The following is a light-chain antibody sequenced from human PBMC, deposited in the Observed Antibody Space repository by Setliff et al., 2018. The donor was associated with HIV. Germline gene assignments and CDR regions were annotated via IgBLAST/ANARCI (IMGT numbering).Light chain of an antibody. V-gene: IGLV2-23*02. Sequence: QSVLTQPASLSGSPGQSVTIPCTGISSDVGSYNLVSWYRQYPGKAPKLMIYEVSKRPSGVSNRFSGSKSGNTASLTISGLQAEDEADYYCCSYAGSYVFGTGTKGTVL. CDR1: SSDVGSYNL. CDR2: EVS. CDR3: CSYAGSYV. J-gene: IGLJ1*01.